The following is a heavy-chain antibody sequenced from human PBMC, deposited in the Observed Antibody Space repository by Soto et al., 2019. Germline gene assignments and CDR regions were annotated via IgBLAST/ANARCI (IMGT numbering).Heavy chain of an antibody. D-gene: IGHD6-19*01. CDR3: ARRQQWLAGYFDY. CDR1: GDSISSSGFY. Sequence: PSETLSLTCAVSGDSISSSGFYWGWIRQPPGKGLEWIGSIYYSGSTYYNPSLKSRVTISVDTSKSQFSLKMRSVTAADTAVYYCARRQQWLAGYFDYWGQGILVTVYS. CDR2: IYYSGST. J-gene: IGHJ4*02. V-gene: IGHV4-39*01.